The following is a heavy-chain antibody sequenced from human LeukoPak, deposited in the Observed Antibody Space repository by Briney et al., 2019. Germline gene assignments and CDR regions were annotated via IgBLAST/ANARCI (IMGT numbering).Heavy chain of an antibody. D-gene: IGHD6-19*01. Sequence: SETLSLTCTVSGGSISSSSYYWGWIRQPPGRGLEWIGSIYYSGSTYYNPSPKSRVTISVDTSKNQFSLKLSSVTAADTAVYYYARHVVGYSSGWYSPFFDYWGQGTMVTVSS. CDR2: IYYSGST. CDR1: GGSISSSSYY. J-gene: IGHJ4*02. CDR3: ARHVVGYSSGWYSPFFDY. V-gene: IGHV4-39*01.